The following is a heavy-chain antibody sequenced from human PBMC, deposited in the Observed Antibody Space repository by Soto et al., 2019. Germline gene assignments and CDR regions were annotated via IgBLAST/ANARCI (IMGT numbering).Heavy chain of an antibody. CDR3: ARGGRYCSSTSSYNVGWFDP. D-gene: IGHD2-2*01. V-gene: IGHV4-59*01. J-gene: IGHJ5*02. Sequence: PSETLSLTCTVSGGSISSYYWSWIRQPPGKGLEWIGYIYYSGSTNYNPSLKSRVTISVDTSKNQFSLKLSSVTAADTAVYYCARGGRYCSSTSSYNVGWFDPWGKGTLVTV. CDR1: GGSISSYY. CDR2: IYYSGST.